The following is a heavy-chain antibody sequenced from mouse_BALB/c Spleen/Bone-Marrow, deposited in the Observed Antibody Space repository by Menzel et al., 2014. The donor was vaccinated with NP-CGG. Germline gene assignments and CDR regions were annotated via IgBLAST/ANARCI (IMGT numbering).Heavy chain of an antibody. CDR3: ARRKSGKGYFDY. CDR2: IWSGGST. J-gene: IGHJ2*01. Sequence: QVQLKESGPGLVKPSQSLSITCTVSGFSSTSYGVHWVRQSPGKGLKWLGVIWSGGSTDYNAAFISRLSISKDNSKSQVFFKMNSLQANDTAIYYCARRKSGKGYFDYWGQGTTLTVSS. V-gene: IGHV2-2*02. CDR1: GFSSTSYG. D-gene: IGHD1-3*01.